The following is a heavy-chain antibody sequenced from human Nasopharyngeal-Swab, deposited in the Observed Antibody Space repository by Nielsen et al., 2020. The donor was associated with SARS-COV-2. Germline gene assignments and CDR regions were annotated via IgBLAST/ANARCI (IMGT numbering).Heavy chain of an antibody. CDR1: GGSISSGSYY. CDR2: IHTGGSS. D-gene: IGHD6-6*01. V-gene: IGHV4-61*02. CDR3: ARDSSSSPLGY. Sequence: SETLSLTCTVSGGSISSGSYYWSWIRQPAGKGLEWIGRIHTGGSSYYNPSLKSRVTISLDTSKNHFSLKLNSVTAADTTVYYCARDSSSSPLGYWGQGTLVTVSS. J-gene: IGHJ4*02.